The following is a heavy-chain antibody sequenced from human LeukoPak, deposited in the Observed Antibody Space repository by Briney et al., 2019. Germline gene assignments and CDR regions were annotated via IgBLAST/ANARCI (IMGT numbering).Heavy chain of an antibody. D-gene: IGHD7-27*01. J-gene: IGHJ5*02. CDR3: ARDGNWGFGWFDP. CDR2: IYYSGST. CDR1: GGSISSGDYY. V-gene: IGHV4-30-4*08. Sequence: SQTLSLTCTVSGGSISSGDYYWSWIRLPPGKGLEWIGYIYYSGSTYYNPSLKSRVTISVDTSKNQFSLKLSSVTAADTAVYYCARDGNWGFGWFDPWGQGTLVTVSS.